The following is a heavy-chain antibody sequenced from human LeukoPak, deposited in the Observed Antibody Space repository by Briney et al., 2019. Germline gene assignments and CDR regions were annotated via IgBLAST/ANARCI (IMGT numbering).Heavy chain of an antibody. V-gene: IGHV3-53*01. J-gene: IGHJ3*02. CDR2: IYSGGST. CDR3: ARGGDTIGSIRSPFDI. D-gene: IGHD3-22*01. Sequence: GGSLRLSCAASGFTVSSNYMNWVRQAPGKGLEWVSVIYSGGSTYYADSVKGRFTISRDNSKNTLYLQMNSLRAEDTAVYYCARGGDTIGSIRSPFDIWGQGTMVTVSS. CDR1: GFTVSSNY.